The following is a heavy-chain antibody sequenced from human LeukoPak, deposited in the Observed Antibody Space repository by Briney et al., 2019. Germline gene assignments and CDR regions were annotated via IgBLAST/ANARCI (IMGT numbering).Heavy chain of an antibody. Sequence: SETLSLACTVSGDSISSTSYYWGWIRQPPGKGLEWIGSIYYSETTYYSPSLKSRVTISVDTSKNQFSPKLSSVTAADTAVYYCAADSSGYYYGPYWGQGTLVTVSS. CDR2: IYYSETT. CDR3: AADSSGYYYGPY. CDR1: GDSISSTSYY. V-gene: IGHV4-39*01. J-gene: IGHJ4*02. D-gene: IGHD3-22*01.